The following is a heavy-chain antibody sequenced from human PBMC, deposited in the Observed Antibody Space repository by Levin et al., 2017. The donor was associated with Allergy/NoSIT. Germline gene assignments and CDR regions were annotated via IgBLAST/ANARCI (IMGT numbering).Heavy chain of an antibody. CDR3: ATDLRTYYDFWSGYLN. CDR2: FDPEDGEI. D-gene: IGHD3-3*01. V-gene: IGHV1-24*01. J-gene: IGHJ4*02. CDR1: GYTLTELS. Sequence: ASVKVSCKVSGYTLTELSLHWVRQAPGKGLEWMGGFDPEDGEIIYTQKFQGRVTMTEDTSTDTAYMELSSLRSEDTAVYYCATDLRTYYDFWSGYLNWGQGTLVTVSS.